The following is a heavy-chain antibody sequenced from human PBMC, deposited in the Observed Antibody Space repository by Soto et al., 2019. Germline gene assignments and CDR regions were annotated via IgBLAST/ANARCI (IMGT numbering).Heavy chain of an antibody. V-gene: IGHV1-18*01. J-gene: IGHJ6*02. Sequence: QVQLVQSGAEVKNPGASVKVSCKASGYTFTRYGIGWARQAPGQGREWMGWINTYNGNTNYAQNVQGRVTLTTDTSPSTAYMGLRSLRSNDTAIYYCAMVDVYVTTSPQDVWGQGTTVIVSS. CDR2: INTYNGNT. CDR3: AMVDVYVTTSPQDV. CDR1: GYTFTRYG. D-gene: IGHD3-16*01.